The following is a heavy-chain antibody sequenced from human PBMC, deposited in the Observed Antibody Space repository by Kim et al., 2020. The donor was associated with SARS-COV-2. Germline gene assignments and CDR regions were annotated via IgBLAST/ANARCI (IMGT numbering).Heavy chain of an antibody. Sequence: GGSLRLSCAASGFTFSSYSMNWVRQAPGKGLEWVSYISSSSSTIYYADSVKGRFTISRDNAKNSLYLQMNSLRDEDTAVYYCARDPSRSGGSCYACWFDPWGQGTLVTVSS. V-gene: IGHV3-48*02. D-gene: IGHD2-15*01. CDR1: GFTFSSYS. CDR3: ARDPSRSGGSCYACWFDP. CDR2: ISSSSSTI. J-gene: IGHJ5*02.